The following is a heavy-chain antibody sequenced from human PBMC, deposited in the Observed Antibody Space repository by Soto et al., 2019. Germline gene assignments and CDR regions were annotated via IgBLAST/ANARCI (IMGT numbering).Heavy chain of an antibody. D-gene: IGHD5-12*01. CDR1: GFTFSNAW. CDR3: TTDQYYIVATTSGS. J-gene: IGHJ5*02. Sequence: GGSLRLSCAASGFTFSNAWMSWVRQAPGKGLEWVGRIKSKTDGGTTDYAAPVKGRFTISRDDSKNTLYLQMNSLKTEDTAVYYCTTDQYYIVATTSGSWGQGTLVTVSS. V-gene: IGHV3-15*01. CDR2: IKSKTDGGTT.